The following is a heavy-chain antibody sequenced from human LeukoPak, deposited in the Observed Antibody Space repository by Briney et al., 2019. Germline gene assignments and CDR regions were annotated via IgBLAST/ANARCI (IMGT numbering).Heavy chain of an antibody. CDR1: GDSISSTSYY. CDR2: IYNSGTT. CDR3: ASRVYGLGSFNY. J-gene: IGHJ4*01. Sequence: SETLSLTRTVSGDSISSTSYYWDWIRQPPGKGLEWIGSIYNSGTTYYDPSLKSRVTISVDTSKNQFSLKVSSVTAADTAVYYCASRVYGLGSFNYWGQGTLVTVSS. D-gene: IGHD3-10*01. V-gene: IGHV4-39*01.